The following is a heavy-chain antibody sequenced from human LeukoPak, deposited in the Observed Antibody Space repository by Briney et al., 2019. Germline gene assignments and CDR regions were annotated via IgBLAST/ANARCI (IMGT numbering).Heavy chain of an antibody. CDR1: GGTFSSYA. D-gene: IGHD5-18*01. V-gene: IGHV1-69*13. Sequence: SVKVSCKASGGTFSSYAISWVRQAPGHGIEWMGGISPSFGTANYAQKFQGRVTITADESTSTAYMELSSLRSEDTAVYYCACRAPGYSYGSYYYYGMDVWGQGTTVTVSS. CDR2: ISPSFGTA. J-gene: IGHJ6*02. CDR3: ACRAPGYSYGSYYYYGMDV.